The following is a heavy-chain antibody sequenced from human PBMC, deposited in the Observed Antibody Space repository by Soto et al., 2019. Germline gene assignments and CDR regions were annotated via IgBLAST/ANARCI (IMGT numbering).Heavy chain of an antibody. CDR2: IDPNSGAT. CDR1: GYILTGYS. Sequence: QVYLVQSGAEVRRPGASVKVSCTAFGYILTGYSLHWVRQAPGQGLEWMGWIDPNSGATISAEKFHGRVSMTRDTSISAAYLELSSLRSDDTAVYYCARGYGSSPNMELRFGMDVWGQGTTISVS. J-gene: IGHJ6*02. V-gene: IGHV1-2*02. D-gene: IGHD2-15*01. CDR3: ARGYGSSPNMELRFGMDV.